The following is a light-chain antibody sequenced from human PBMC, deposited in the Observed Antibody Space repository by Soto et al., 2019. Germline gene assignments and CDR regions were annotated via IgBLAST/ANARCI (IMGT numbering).Light chain of an antibody. V-gene: IGKV3-20*01. CDR1: QSVSNY. CDR3: QQYGGSPQT. J-gene: IGKJ1*01. Sequence: EIVLTQSPGTLSLSPGERATLSCRASQSVSNYLAWYQQKSGQAPRLLIYGASSRATGIPDRFSGSGSGTDFTLTISRLEPEDFAVYYCQQYGGSPQTFGQGTKVDIK. CDR2: GAS.